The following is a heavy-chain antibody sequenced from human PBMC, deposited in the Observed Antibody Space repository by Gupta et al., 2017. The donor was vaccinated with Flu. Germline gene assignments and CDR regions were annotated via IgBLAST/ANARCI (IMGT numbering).Heavy chain of an antibody. D-gene: IGHD2-15*01. V-gene: IGHV4-59*01. CDR1: GGSISSYY. J-gene: IGHJ3*02. Sequence: QVQLQESGPGLVKPSETLSLTCTVSGGSISSYYWSWIRQPPGKGLEWIGYIYYSGSTNYNPSLKSRVTISVDTSKNQFSLKLSSVTAADTAVYYCARKRGGLLNDAFDIWGQGTMVTVSS. CDR3: ARKRGGLLNDAFDI. CDR2: IYYSGST.